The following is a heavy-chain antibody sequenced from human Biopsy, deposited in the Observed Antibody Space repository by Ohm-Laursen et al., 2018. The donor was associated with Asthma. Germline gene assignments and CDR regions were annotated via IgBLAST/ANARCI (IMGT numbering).Heavy chain of an antibody. CDR1: GFTFSIYD. V-gene: IGHV3-30*03. Sequence: LSCAASGFTFSIYDIHWVRQAPGKGLEWVAVISYDGSNKFYGDSVKGRFTLSRDNSRNTLYLQMNSLRVEDTAIYYCARTHERWTSIQDDALDIWGQGTMVIVSS. J-gene: IGHJ3*02. CDR3: ARTHERWTSIQDDALDI. D-gene: IGHD4-23*01. CDR2: ISYDGSNK.